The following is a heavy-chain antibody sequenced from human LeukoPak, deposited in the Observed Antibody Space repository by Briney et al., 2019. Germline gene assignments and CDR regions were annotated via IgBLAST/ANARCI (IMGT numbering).Heavy chain of an antibody. D-gene: IGHD2-21*01. CDR2: ISSSGSTI. J-gene: IGHJ4*02. CDR1: GFTFSDYY. Sequence: GGSLRLSCAAPGFTFSDYYMSWIRQAPGKGLEWVSYISSSGSTIYYADSVKGRFTISRDNAKNSLYLQMNSLRAEDTAVYYCASSPNCGGDCYDYWGQGTLVTVSS. CDR3: ASSPNCGGDCYDY. V-gene: IGHV3-11*01.